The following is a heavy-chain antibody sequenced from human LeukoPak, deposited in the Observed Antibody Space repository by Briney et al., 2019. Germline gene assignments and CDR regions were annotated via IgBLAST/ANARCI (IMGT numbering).Heavy chain of an antibody. J-gene: IGHJ4*02. CDR3: ASLVVVVVTASEIDY. V-gene: IGHV4-39*01. CDR2: FHYSGST. Sequence: SETLSLTCSVSGGSVSSSSYYWGWVRQPPGKGLEWIGSFHYSGSTYYNPSLKSRVTISGDTSKNQFSLKLRSVTAADTAVYYCASLVVVVVTASEIDYWGQGTLVTVSS. CDR1: GGSVSSSSYY. D-gene: IGHD2-21*02.